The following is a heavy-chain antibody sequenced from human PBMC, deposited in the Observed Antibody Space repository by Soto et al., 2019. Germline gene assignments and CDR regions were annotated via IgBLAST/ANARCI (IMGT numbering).Heavy chain of an antibody. V-gene: IGHV1-3*01. Sequence: ASVKVSCKASGYTFTSYAMHWVRQAPGQRLEWMGWINAGNGNTKYSQKFQGRVTITRDTSASTAYMELSSLRSEDTAVYYCARGYLRGYSPRLGFDPWGQGTQVTVSS. CDR2: INAGNGNT. D-gene: IGHD5-18*01. J-gene: IGHJ5*02. CDR3: ARGYLRGYSPRLGFDP. CDR1: GYTFTSYA.